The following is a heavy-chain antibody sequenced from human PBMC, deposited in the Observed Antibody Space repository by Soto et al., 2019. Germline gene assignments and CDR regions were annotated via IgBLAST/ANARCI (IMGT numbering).Heavy chain of an antibody. CDR3: ARGSVYSYGYVGVY. Sequence: GGSLRLSCAASGFTFSSYSMNWVRQAPGKGLEWVSSISSSSSYIYYADSVKGRFAISRDNAKNSLYLQMNSLRAEDTAVYYCARGSVYSYGYVGVYWGQGTLVTVSS. D-gene: IGHD5-18*01. V-gene: IGHV3-21*01. CDR2: ISSSSSYI. J-gene: IGHJ4*02. CDR1: GFTFSSYS.